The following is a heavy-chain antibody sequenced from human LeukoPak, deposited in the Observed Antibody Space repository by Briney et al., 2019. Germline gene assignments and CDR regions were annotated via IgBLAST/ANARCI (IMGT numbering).Heavy chain of an antibody. D-gene: IGHD3-10*01. Sequence: SETLSLTCTVSGDSISRDSSYWAWIRQPPGKRLEWIGRIYYTGRAYYNPSLKSRVTISVDTSKNQFSLKLSSVTAADTAVYYCARAIRWSYFDYWGQGTLVTVSS. CDR2: IYYTGRA. CDR1: GDSISRDSSY. V-gene: IGHV4-39*07. J-gene: IGHJ4*02. CDR3: ARAIRWSYFDY.